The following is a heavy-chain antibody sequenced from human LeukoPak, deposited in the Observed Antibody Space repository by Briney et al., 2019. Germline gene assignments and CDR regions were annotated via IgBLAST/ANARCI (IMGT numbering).Heavy chain of an antibody. CDR3: ARTNWNDRSFDY. CDR1: GFTFSSYS. CDR2: VSSSSSYI. Sequence: KTGGSLRLSCAASGFTFSSYSMNWVRQAPGKGLEWVSSVSSSSSYIYYADSVKGRFTISRDNAKNSLYLQMNSLRAEDTAVYYCARTNWNDRSFDYWGQGTLVTVSS. J-gene: IGHJ4*02. V-gene: IGHV3-21*01. D-gene: IGHD1-1*01.